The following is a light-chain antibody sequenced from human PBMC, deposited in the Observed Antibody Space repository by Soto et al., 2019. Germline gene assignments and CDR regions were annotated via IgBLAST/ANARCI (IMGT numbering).Light chain of an antibody. CDR1: QSVSSS. V-gene: IGKV3-15*01. CDR3: LQHKSWPFT. J-gene: IGKJ2*01. CDR2: AAS. Sequence: EIVMTQSPANLSVSPGERATLSCRASQSVSSSLAWFQQKPGQAPRHLIYAASARATGIAARLSGSGSGTEFTLTISSLQSEDFAVYYCLQHKSWPFTFGQGTKREIK.